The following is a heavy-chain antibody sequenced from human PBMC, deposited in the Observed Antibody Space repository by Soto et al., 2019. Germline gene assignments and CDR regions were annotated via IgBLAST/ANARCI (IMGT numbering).Heavy chain of an antibody. J-gene: IGHJ4*02. CDR1: GGSISSYY. CDR3: AGLYSSSPLFNY. V-gene: IGHV4-59*01. CDR2: VYSSGNT. D-gene: IGHD6-6*01. Sequence: SETLSLTCTVSGGSISSYYWSWVRQPPGKRLEWIGFVYSSGNTHYNPSLKSRVTISLDTSKNQFSLKVSSVTAADTAVYYCAGLYSSSPLFNYWGQGTLVTVSS.